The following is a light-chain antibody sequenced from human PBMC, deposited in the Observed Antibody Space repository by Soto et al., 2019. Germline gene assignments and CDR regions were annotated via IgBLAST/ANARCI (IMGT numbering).Light chain of an antibody. V-gene: IGLV1-47*02. CDR3: AAWDDSLNGPV. J-gene: IGLJ3*02. CDR1: SSNIGRNP. Sequence: QAVVTQPPSVSGTPGQRVTISCSGSSSNIGRNPVYWHQQLPGTAPKVLIYGDDQRPSGVPDRFSGSRSGASASLAISGLRPEDEADYHCAAWDDSLNGPVFGGGTKLTVL. CDR2: GDD.